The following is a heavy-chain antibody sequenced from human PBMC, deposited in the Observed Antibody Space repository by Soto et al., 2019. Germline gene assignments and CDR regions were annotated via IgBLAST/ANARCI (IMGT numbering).Heavy chain of an antibody. J-gene: IGHJ4*02. CDR1: GGSISGYS. Sequence: QVQLQESGPGLVKPSETLSLTCAVSGGSISGYSWSWIRQPPGKGLEWIGNIHYSGGTNYNPSLNSRVTISLDTSKIQFSLQLTSVTAADTAVYYCARRTNYGTAWYPDCWGQGTLVTVSS. V-gene: IGHV4-59*08. CDR2: IHYSGGT. CDR3: ARRTNYGTAWYPDC. D-gene: IGHD6-19*01.